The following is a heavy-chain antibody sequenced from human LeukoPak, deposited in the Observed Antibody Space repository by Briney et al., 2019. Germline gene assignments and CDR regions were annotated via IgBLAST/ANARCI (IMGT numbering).Heavy chain of an antibody. Sequence: PGGSLRLSCAASGFTFSSYWMSWVRQAPGKGLEWVANIKQDGSEKYYADSVKGRFTISRDNAKNSLYLQMNSLRAEDTAVYYCAREGTFGVVTYYYYYYMDVWGKGTTVTVSS. J-gene: IGHJ6*03. V-gene: IGHV3-7*01. CDR1: GFTFSSYW. CDR3: AREGTFGVVTYYYYYYMDV. CDR2: IKQDGSEK. D-gene: IGHD3-3*01.